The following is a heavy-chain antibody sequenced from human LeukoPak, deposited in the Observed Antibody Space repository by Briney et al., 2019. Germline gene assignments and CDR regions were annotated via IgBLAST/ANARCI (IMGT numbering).Heavy chain of an antibody. D-gene: IGHD5-18*01. CDR1: GGSISSYY. CDR3: AREEAHSYGYDWFDP. CDR2: IYTSGST. Sequence: SETLSLTCTVSGGSISSYYWSWIRQPAGKGLEWIGRIYTSGSTNYNPSLKSRATMSVDTSKNQFSLKLSSVTAADTAVYYCAREEAHSYGYDWFDPWGQGTLVTVSS. V-gene: IGHV4-4*07. J-gene: IGHJ5*02.